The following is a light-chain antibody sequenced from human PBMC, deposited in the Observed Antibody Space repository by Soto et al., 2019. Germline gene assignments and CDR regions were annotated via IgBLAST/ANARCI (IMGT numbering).Light chain of an antibody. Sequence: DIQMTQSPSTLSASVGDRVTITCRASQSIDTWLAWYQQKPGRVPTLLIYKASTLESGVPSRFSGSGSGTEFTLTISSRQPDDVGTYYCQQYNSYSAGTFGQGTKVEIK. CDR3: QQYNSYSAGT. J-gene: IGKJ1*01. V-gene: IGKV1-5*03. CDR2: KAS. CDR1: QSIDTW.